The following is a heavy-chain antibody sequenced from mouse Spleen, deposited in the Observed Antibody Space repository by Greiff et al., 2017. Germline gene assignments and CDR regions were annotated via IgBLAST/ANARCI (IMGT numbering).Heavy chain of an antibody. Sequence: QVQLKQSGAELVRPGASVTLSCKASGYTFTDYEMHWVKQTPVHGLEWIGAIDPETGGTAYNQKFKGKAILTADKSSSTANMELRSLTSEDSAVYYCTRRGGAMDYWGQGTSVTVSS. CDR1: GYTFTDYE. V-gene: IGHV1-15*01. CDR3: TRRGGAMDY. J-gene: IGHJ4*01. CDR2: IDPETGGT.